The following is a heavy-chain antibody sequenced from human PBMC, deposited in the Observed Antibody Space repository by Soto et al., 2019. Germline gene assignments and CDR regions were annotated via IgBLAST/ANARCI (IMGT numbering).Heavy chain of an antibody. V-gene: IGHV3-7*01. Sequence: DVQLVESGGGLVQPGGSLRLSCGPSGFIFRNYWMSWVRQFPGKGLEWVAHIKEDGSDKYYGDSVKGRFIISRDNAKNSLCLQMNSLRAEDTAVYYCATTLTTYAEYFQYWGQGTLVTVSS. CDR2: IKEDGSDK. CDR3: ATTLTTYAEYFQY. D-gene: IGHD3-16*01. J-gene: IGHJ1*01. CDR1: GFIFRNYW.